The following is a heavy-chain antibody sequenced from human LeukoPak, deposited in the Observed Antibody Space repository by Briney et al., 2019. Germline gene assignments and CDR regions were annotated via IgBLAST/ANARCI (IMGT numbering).Heavy chain of an antibody. V-gene: IGHV3-30*02. D-gene: IGHD5-12*01. J-gene: IGHJ6*03. CDR3: AKDGSAFREYYMDV. CDR1: GFTFTNYG. CDR2: IRYDGSNK. Sequence: PGGSLRLSCAASGFTFTNYGMHWVRQAPGKGLESASFIRYDGSNKYYADSVKGRFTISRDTSKRMLYLQMSSLRAEDTAVYYCAKDGSAFREYYMDVWGKGTTVTVSS.